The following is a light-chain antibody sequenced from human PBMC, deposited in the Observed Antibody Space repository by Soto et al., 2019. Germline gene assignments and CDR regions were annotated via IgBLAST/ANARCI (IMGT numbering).Light chain of an antibody. Sequence: DIQMTQSPSSLSASVGDRVTITCRASQTISTYLNWYQQNPGKAPKLLIYAASTLQSGVPSRFSGSGSGTDFTLTISSLQPEDFATYYFQQSHSIPYTFGQGTKLEIK. CDR1: QTISTY. V-gene: IGKV1-39*01. J-gene: IGKJ2*01. CDR3: QQSHSIPYT. CDR2: AAS.